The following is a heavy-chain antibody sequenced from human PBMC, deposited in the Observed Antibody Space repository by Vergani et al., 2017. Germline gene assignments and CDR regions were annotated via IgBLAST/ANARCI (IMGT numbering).Heavy chain of an antibody. CDR1: GFTLSNYD. V-gene: IGHV3-30*02. CDR3: AKHFRGWGIDY. D-gene: IGHD3-16*01. J-gene: IGHJ4*02. CDR2: IQFDGSNQ. Sequence: QVQLVESGGGLVQPGGSLRLSCATSGFTLSNYDMQWIRQGPGKGLEFVAFIQFDGSNQYYADSVKGRFTLSRDFSKNTLYLQMNSLRTDDTATYYCAKHFRGWGIDYWGQGTQVIVSS.